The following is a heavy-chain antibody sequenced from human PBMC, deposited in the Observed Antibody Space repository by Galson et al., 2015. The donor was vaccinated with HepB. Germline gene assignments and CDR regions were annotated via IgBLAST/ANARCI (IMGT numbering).Heavy chain of an antibody. CDR3: ARDDPSYQY. CDR2: ITSSGATI. CDR1: GFIFNRYE. D-gene: IGHD2-2*01. Sequence: SLRLSCAASGFIFNRYEMNWVRQAPGKGLEWISYITSSGATIYYADSVKGRFTISRDNAKNSLYLEMNSLRAEDTAIYYCARDDPSYQYWGQGTLVTVSS. V-gene: IGHV3-48*03. J-gene: IGHJ4*02.